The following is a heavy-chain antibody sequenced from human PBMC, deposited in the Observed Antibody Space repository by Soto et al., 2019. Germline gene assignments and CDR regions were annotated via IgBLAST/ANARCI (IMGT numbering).Heavy chain of an antibody. Sequence: GGSLRLSCEASGFSLSTYSMNWVRQAPGKGLEWVSCISTSSTFIYYADSVVGRFTISRDNTRNSLYLQMNSLRADDTAVYYCVRDVWAHGPFESWGPGTLVTVSS. CDR1: GFSLSTYS. J-gene: IGHJ4*02. D-gene: IGHD1-26*01. CDR3: VRDVWAHGPFES. CDR2: ISTSSTFI. V-gene: IGHV3-21*04.